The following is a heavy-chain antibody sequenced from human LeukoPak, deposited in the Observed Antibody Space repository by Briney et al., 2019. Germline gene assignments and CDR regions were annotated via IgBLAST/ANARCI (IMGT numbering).Heavy chain of an antibody. J-gene: IGHJ4*02. CDR2: IYYSGST. CDR1: GGSISSGDYY. CDR3: ARDLSSGGYDQYYFDY. Sequence: SETLSLTCTVSGGSISSGDYYWSWIRQPPGKGLEWIGYIYYSGSTYYNPSLKSRVTISVDTSKNQFSLKLSSVTAADTAVYYCARDLSSGGYDQYYFDYWGQGTLVTVSS. V-gene: IGHV4-30-4*01. D-gene: IGHD5-12*01.